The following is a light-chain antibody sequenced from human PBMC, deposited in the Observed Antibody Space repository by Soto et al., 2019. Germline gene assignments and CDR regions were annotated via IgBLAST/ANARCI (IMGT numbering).Light chain of an antibody. CDR1: SNDIGYYNY. Sequence: SVLTXPASVSGSPGQSITISCTGTSNDIGYYNYVSWYQQHPAKAPKLMIYEVRNRPSGISNRFSGSKSGNTASLTISGLQAEDEADYYCSSYTTTSSVLFGGGTKVTVL. CDR2: EVR. CDR3: SSYTTTSSVL. J-gene: IGLJ3*02. V-gene: IGLV2-14*01.